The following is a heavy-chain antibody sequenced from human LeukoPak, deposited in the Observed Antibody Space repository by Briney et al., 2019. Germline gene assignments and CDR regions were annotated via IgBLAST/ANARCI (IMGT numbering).Heavy chain of an antibody. CDR1: GGTFSSYA. CDR3: ATGLYDISTFDY. V-gene: IGHV1-69*06. D-gene: IGHD3-9*01. Sequence: ASVKVSCKASGGTFSSYAISWVRQAPGQGLEWMGGIIPIFGTANYAQKFQGRVTITADKSTSTAYMELSSLRSEDTAVYYCATGLYDISTFDYWGQGTLVTVSS. CDR2: IIPIFGTA. J-gene: IGHJ4*02.